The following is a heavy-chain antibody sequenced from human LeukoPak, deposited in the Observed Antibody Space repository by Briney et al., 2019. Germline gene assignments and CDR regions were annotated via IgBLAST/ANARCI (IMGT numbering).Heavy chain of an antibody. CDR1: GGSISSYY. CDR2: INHSGST. Sequence: SETLSLTCTVSGGSISSYYWSWIRQPPGKGLEWIGEINHSGSTNYNPSLKSRVTISVDTSKNQFSLKLSSVTAADTAVYYCARGIRADFWSGYYHNWFDPWGQGTLVTVSS. V-gene: IGHV4-34*01. CDR3: ARGIRADFWSGYYHNWFDP. J-gene: IGHJ5*02. D-gene: IGHD3-3*01.